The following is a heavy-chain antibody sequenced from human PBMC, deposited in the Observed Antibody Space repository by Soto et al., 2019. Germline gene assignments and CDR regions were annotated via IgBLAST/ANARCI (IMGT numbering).Heavy chain of an antibody. CDR2: IYPGDSDT. CDR3: ASHLYYYDSSGPLSAFEI. CDR1: GYSFTSYW. V-gene: IGHV5-51*01. J-gene: IGHJ3*02. Sequence: PGESLKISCKGSGYSFTSYWIGWVRQMPGKGLEWMGIIYPGDSDTRYSPSFQGQVTISADKSISTAYLQWSSLKASDTAMYYCASHLYYYDSSGPLSAFEIWGQGTMVTVSS. D-gene: IGHD3-22*01.